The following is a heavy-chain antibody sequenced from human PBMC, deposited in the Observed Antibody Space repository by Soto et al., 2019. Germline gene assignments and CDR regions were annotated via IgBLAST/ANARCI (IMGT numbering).Heavy chain of an antibody. Sequence: TLSLTCTVSGGSISSGGYYWSWIRQHPGKGLEWIGYIYYSGSTYYNPSLKSRVTISVDTSKNQFSLKLSSVTAADAAVYYCARVEMATIRYYYYGMDVWGQGTTVTVSS. CDR2: IYYSGST. D-gene: IGHD5-12*01. CDR3: ARVEMATIRYYYYGMDV. J-gene: IGHJ6*02. V-gene: IGHV4-31*03. CDR1: GGSISSGGYY.